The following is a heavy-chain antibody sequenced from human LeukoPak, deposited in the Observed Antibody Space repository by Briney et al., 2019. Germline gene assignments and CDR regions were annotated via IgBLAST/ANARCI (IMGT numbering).Heavy chain of an antibody. CDR1: GFTVSDYY. V-gene: IGHV3-11*06. CDR2: IDRSGTYQ. CDR3: ARDLTVGSNFIDY. D-gene: IGHD4-23*01. Sequence: GGSLRLSCAASGFTVSDYYMNWIRQAPGKGLEWVSYIDRSGTYQNYADSVKGRFNIPRNNDNNSPYLQMNNLRGEDTAVYYCARDLTVGSNFIDYWGQGTLVTVSS. J-gene: IGHJ4*02.